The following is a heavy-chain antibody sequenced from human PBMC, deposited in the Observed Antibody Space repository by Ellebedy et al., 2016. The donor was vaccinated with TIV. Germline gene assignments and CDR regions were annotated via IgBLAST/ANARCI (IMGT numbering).Heavy chain of an antibody. V-gene: IGHV5-51*01. J-gene: IGHJ4*02. CDR3: ARWNGDVDY. CDR1: GFNFTNYW. CDR2: IRPEFET. Sequence: GESLKISCQGSGFNFTNYWIGWVRQMPGKGLEWMGIIRPEFETRYSPSFQGQVTISADKSINTVYLQWGSLKASDTAMYYCARWNGDVDYWGQGTLVTVSS. D-gene: IGHD1-1*01.